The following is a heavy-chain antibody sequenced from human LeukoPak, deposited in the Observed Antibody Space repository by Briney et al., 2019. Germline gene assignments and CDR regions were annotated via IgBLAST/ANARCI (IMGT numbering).Heavy chain of an antibody. CDR1: GYTLTELS. CDR2: FDPEDGEA. Sequence: ASVKVSCKVSGYTLTELSMHWVRQAPGKGLEWMGGFDPEDGEAIYAQKFQGRVTMTEDASTDTAYMELSSLRSEDTAVYYCACRDGYNWDYWGQGTLVTVSS. V-gene: IGHV1-24*01. D-gene: IGHD5-24*01. CDR3: ACRDGYNWDY. J-gene: IGHJ4*02.